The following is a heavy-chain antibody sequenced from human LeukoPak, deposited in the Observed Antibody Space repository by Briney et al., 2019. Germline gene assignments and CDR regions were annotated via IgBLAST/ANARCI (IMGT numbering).Heavy chain of an antibody. V-gene: IGHV4-59*01. CDR1: GGSLSSYY. CDR2: IYYSGST. Sequence: SETLSLTCTVSGGSLSSYYWSWIRQPPGKGLEWIGYIYYSGSTNYNPSLKSRVTISVDTSKNQFSLNLKSVTAADTAVYYCARGKGYFDYWGQGTLVTVSS. J-gene: IGHJ4*02. CDR3: ARGKGYFDY.